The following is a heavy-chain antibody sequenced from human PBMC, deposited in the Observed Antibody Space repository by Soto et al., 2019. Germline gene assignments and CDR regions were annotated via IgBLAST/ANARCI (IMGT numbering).Heavy chain of an antibody. V-gene: IGHV3-23*01. CDR2: ISGSGART. CDR1: GFTFSNYA. Sequence: GGSLRLSCAASGFTFSNYAMSWVRQAPGKGLEWVSAISGSGARTYYADSVRGRFTISRDNSKNTLYLQMNSLRAEDTAVYYCAKDGGGAPIFGVVNNWFDPWGQGTLVTVSS. CDR3: AKDGGGAPIFGVVNNWFDP. J-gene: IGHJ5*02. D-gene: IGHD3-3*01.